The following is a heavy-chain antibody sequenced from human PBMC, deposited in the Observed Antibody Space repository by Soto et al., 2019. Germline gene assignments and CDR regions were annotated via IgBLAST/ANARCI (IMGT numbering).Heavy chain of an antibody. J-gene: IGHJ1*01. CDR3: ARDALRLRLDYSDSPSDY. Sequence: ASVKVSCKASGYTFRSCGISWVRQAPGQGLEGMGLISPYNGFTDFPQKVQGRRTLTTDTSTDTAYMELRSLSSDDTAVYFCARDALRLRLDYSDSPSDYWGQGTLVTVSS. CDR2: ISPYNGFT. D-gene: IGHD3-22*01. V-gene: IGHV1-18*01. CDR1: GYTFRSCG.